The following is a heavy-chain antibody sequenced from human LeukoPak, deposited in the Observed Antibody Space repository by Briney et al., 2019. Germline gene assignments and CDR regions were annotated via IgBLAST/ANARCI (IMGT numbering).Heavy chain of an antibody. J-gene: IGHJ1*01. CDR1: GGTFSSYA. CDR2: IIPIFGTA. CDR3: ARDRVRGSSEYFQH. V-gene: IGHV1-69*13. D-gene: IGHD3-16*01. Sequence: ASVKVSCKASGGTFSSYAISWVRQAPGQGLEWMGGIIPIFGTANYAQKFQGRVTITADESTSTAYMELSSLRSEDTAVYYCARDRVRGSSEYFQHWGQGTLVTVSS.